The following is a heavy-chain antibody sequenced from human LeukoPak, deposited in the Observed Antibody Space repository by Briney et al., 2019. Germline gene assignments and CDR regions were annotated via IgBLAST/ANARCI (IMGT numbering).Heavy chain of an antibody. Sequence: GGSLRFSCAASGSTFSSYSMNWVRQAPGKGLEWVSSISSSSSYIYYADSVKGRFTISRDNAKNSLYLQMNSLRAEDTAVYYCARDDIVATIPDYWGQGTLVTVSS. CDR1: GSTFSSYS. D-gene: IGHD5-12*01. V-gene: IGHV3-21*01. CDR2: ISSSSSYI. J-gene: IGHJ4*02. CDR3: ARDDIVATIPDY.